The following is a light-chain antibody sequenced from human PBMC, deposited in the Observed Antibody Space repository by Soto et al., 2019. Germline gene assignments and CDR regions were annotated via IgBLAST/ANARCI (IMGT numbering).Light chain of an antibody. CDR2: DAS. CDR3: QQYNNWPQT. J-gene: IGKJ1*01. Sequence: EIVMTQSPGTLSVSPGERVTLSCRASQSVRSKLVWYQRKPGQSPRLLIYDASTRATGMPGRFSGSGSGTEFTLTISSLQSEDFAVYYCQQYNNWPQTFGQGTKVDIK. CDR1: QSVRSK. V-gene: IGKV3-15*01.